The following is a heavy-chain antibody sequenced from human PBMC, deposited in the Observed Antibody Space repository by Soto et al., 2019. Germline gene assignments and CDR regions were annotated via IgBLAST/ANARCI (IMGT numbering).Heavy chain of an antibody. D-gene: IGHD3-16*01. CDR1: GGSISSYY. CDR3: VREVVRLRDDAFDI. V-gene: IGHV4-4*07. CDR2: IYTSGST. Sequence: QVQLQESGPGLVKPSETLSLTCTVSGGSISSYYLSWIWQPAGKGLEWLGRIYTSGSTNYNPSLKSRVIMSVDTSNNQYSLRLSCVVAAGAYVYYCVREVVRLRDDAFDIWGQGTKYTVSS. J-gene: IGHJ3*02.